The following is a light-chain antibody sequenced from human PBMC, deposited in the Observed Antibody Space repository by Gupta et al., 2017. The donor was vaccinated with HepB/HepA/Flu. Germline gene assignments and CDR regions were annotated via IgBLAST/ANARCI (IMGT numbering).Light chain of an antibody. CDR1: SSDLGTYNH. V-gene: IGLV2-14*03. Sequence: SALTQPASASGSPGQSLTISCTRTSSDLGTYNHVSWYQQLPGKAPKLITYDVSTRPSPIFHRFSGSKSANTASLTISGLQPEDEADYYCSSYTGDRRVVFGGGTKLTVL. CDR3: SSYTGDRRVV. J-gene: IGLJ2*01. CDR2: DVS.